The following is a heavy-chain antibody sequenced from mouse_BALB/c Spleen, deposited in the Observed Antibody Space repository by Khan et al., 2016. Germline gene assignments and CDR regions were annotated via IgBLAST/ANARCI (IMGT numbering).Heavy chain of an antibody. J-gene: IGHJ3*01. CDR3: ARSGAGNSFTY. CDR1: GYTFTTYW. V-gene: IGHV1-7*01. Sequence: QVQLQQSGAELAKPGASVKMSCKASGYTFTTYWMHWVKQRPGQDLEWIGYFNPSTGYTEFNQNLKDKDTLTADKSPTTSYIQLSILTSDDSSFYYCARSGAGNSFTYLGQGTLVTVSA. CDR2: FNPSTGYT. D-gene: IGHD3-3*01.